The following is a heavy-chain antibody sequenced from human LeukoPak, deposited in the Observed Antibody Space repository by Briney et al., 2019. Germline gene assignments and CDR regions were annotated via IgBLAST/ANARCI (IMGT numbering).Heavy chain of an antibody. V-gene: IGHV3-21*01. D-gene: IGHD1-20*01. J-gene: IGHJ4*02. CDR3: TRDLTRTATLLSYYFDY. Sequence: GGSLRLSCAASGFTFSSYSMNWVRQAPGKGLEWVSSISSSSSYIYYADSVKGRFTISRDNAKNSLYLQMNSLRAEDTAVYYCTRDLTRTATLLSYYFDYWGQGTPVTVSS. CDR1: GFTFSSYS. CDR2: ISSSSSYI.